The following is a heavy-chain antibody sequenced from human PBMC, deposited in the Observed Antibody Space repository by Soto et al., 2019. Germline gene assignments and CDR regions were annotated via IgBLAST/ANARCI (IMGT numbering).Heavy chain of an antibody. J-gene: IGHJ3*02. Sequence: PGGSLRLSCAASGFTFSSYSMNWVRQAPGKGLEWVSSISSSSSYIYYADSVKGRFTISRDNAKNSLYLQMNSLRAEDTAVYYCARGGSSVGDAFDIWGQGTMVTVSS. CDR1: GFTFSSYS. D-gene: IGHD3-16*01. V-gene: IGHV3-21*01. CDR2: ISSSSSYI. CDR3: ARGGSSVGDAFDI.